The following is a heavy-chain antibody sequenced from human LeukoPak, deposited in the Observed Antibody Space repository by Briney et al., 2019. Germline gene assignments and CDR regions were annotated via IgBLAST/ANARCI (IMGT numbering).Heavy chain of an antibody. CDR2: INPNSGGT. Sequence: ASVKVSCKASGYTFTGYYMHWVRQAPGQGLEWMGWINPNSGGTNYAQKFQGRVTMTRDTSISTAYMELSRLRFDDTAVYYCARGIAAAGTYDSYNWFDPWGQGTLVTVSS. CDR3: ARGIAAAGTYDSYNWFDP. CDR1: GYTFTGYY. J-gene: IGHJ5*02. V-gene: IGHV1-2*02. D-gene: IGHD6-13*01.